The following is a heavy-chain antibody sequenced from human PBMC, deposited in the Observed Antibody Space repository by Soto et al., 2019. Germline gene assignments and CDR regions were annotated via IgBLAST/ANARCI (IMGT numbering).Heavy chain of an antibody. CDR2: ISSSSSTI. V-gene: IGHV3-48*02. Sequence: GGSLRLSCAASGFTFSSYSMNWVRQAPGKGLEWVSYISSSSSTIYYADSVEGRFTISRDNAKNSLYLQMNSLRDEDTAVYYCARAEEVATIFPPSYWGQGTLVTVSS. J-gene: IGHJ4*02. CDR1: GFTFSSYS. CDR3: ARAEEVATIFPPSY. D-gene: IGHD5-12*01.